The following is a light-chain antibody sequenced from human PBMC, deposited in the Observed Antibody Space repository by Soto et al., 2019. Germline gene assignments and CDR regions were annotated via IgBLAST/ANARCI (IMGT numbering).Light chain of an antibody. V-gene: IGKV3-20*01. Sequence: EIVFTQSPGTLSFSPGERATLSCRASQSVSSSYLAWYQQKPGQAPRLLIYGASSRATGIPDRFSGSGSGTDFTLIISRLEPEDFAVYYCQQYGSSPGTFGQGTKVDIK. CDR3: QQYGSSPGT. CDR1: QSVSSSY. CDR2: GAS. J-gene: IGKJ1*01.